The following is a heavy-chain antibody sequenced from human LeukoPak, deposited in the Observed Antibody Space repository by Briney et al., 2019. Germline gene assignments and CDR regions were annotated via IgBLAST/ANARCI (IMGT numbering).Heavy chain of an antibody. J-gene: IGHJ3*02. V-gene: IGHV3-21*06. CDR2: ISSSSSYI. D-gene: IGHD3-9*01. CDR3: ARDTYDILTGYYKWAFDI. CDR1: GFTFSSYT. Sequence: GGSLRLSCAASGFTFSSYTMNWVRQAPGKGLEWVSSISSSSSYIYYADSVKGRFTIYRDNAKNLLYLQMNSLRAEDTAVYYCARDTYDILTGYYKWAFDIWGQGTMVTVSS.